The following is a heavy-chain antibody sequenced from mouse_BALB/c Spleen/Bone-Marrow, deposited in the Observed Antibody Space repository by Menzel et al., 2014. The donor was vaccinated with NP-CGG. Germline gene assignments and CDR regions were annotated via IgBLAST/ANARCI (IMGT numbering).Heavy chain of an antibody. D-gene: IGHD1-1*01. CDR1: GFTFSSFA. CDR2: ISSGSSTI. V-gene: IGHV5-17*02. CDR3: ARSGSRSGYFDY. Sequence: EVKLMESGGGLVQPGGSRKLSCAASGFTFSSFAMHWVRQAPEKGLEWVAYISSGSSTIYYADTVMGRFTISRDNPKNTLFLQMTSLRSEDTAMYYCARSGSRSGYFDYWGQGTTLTVSS. J-gene: IGHJ2*01.